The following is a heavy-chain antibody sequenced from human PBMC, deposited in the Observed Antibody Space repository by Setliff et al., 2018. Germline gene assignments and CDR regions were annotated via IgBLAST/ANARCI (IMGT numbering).Heavy chain of an antibody. Sequence: PGGSLRLSCAASGFIFSNYAMHWVRQAPGKGLEWVAVTSYDGINKYYAESVQGRFAISRDDSENTVYLQMNSLKIEDTAVYFCTWVSRTLIRSQYYYHMDVWGKGTAVTVSS. D-gene: IGHD2-8*01. CDR2: TSYDGINK. J-gene: IGHJ6*03. CDR1: GFIFSNYA. V-gene: IGHV3-30*07. CDR3: TWVSRTLIRSQYYYHMDV.